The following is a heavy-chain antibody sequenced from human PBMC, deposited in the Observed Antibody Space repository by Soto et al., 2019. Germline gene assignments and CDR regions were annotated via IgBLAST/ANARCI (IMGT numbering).Heavy chain of an antibody. CDR1: GFTFSSYA. CDR3: ARGSRFYILSDTYYFDY. V-gene: IGHV3-30-3*01. Sequence: GGSLRLSCAASGFTFSSYAMHWVRQAPGKGLEWVAVISYDGSNKYYADSVKGRFTISRDNSKNTLYLQMNSLRAEDTAVYYCARGSRFYILSDTYYFDYWGQGTLVTVSS. J-gene: IGHJ4*02. D-gene: IGHD3-9*01. CDR2: ISYDGSNK.